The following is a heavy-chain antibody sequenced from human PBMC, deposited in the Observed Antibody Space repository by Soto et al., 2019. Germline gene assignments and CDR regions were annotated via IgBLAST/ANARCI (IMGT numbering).Heavy chain of an antibody. Sequence: SETLSLTCTVSGGSVSSGSYYWSWIRQPPGKGLEWIGYIYYSGSTNYNPSLKSRVTISVDTSKNQFSLKLSSVTAADTAVYYCASVYCSGGSCAGYYYGMDVWGQGTTVTVSS. CDR2: IYYSGST. V-gene: IGHV4-61*01. CDR3: ASVYCSGGSCAGYYYGMDV. CDR1: GGSVSSGSYY. D-gene: IGHD2-15*01. J-gene: IGHJ6*02.